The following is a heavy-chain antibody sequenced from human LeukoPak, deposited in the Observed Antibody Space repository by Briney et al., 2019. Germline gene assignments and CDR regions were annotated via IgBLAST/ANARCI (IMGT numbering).Heavy chain of an antibody. J-gene: IGHJ4*02. D-gene: IGHD6-19*01. CDR1: EFTFSTYE. CDR2: ISSSGSSI. V-gene: IGHV3-48*03. CDR3: AKTSGWHHDY. Sequence: GGSLRLSCAASEFTFSTYEMNWVRQAPGKGLEWVSYISSSGSSIYYADSVKGRFTISRDNAKTSLYLQMNSLRAEDTAVYYCAKTSGWHHDYWGQGTLVTVSS.